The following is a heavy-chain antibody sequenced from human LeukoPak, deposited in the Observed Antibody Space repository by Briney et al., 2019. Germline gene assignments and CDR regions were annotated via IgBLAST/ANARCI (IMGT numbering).Heavy chain of an antibody. Sequence: AASVTVSCKASGGTFSSYTISWVRQAPGQGLEWMGRIIPILGIANYAQKFQGRVTITADKSTRTAYMELSSLRAEETGVYYCARGDYYDSSGYYAGLQANYYYGMDVWGQGTTVTVSS. D-gene: IGHD3-22*01. V-gene: IGHV1-69*02. CDR2: IIPILGIA. J-gene: IGHJ6*02. CDR1: GGTFSSYT. CDR3: ARGDYYDSSGYYAGLQANYYYGMDV.